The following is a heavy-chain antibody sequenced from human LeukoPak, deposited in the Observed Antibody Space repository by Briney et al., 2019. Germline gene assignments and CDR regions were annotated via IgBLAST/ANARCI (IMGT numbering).Heavy chain of an antibody. CDR1: GFTFSSFW. V-gene: IGHV3-7*01. J-gene: IGHJ4*02. Sequence: GGSLRLSCAASGFTFSSFWMSWVRQAPGKGLEWVANINRDGSETYYVDSMKGRFTISRDNAKNSLYLQTNSLRVEDTAVYYCARSRSGGYWGQGTLVTVSS. CDR3: ARSRSGGY. D-gene: IGHD3-10*01. CDR2: INRDGSET.